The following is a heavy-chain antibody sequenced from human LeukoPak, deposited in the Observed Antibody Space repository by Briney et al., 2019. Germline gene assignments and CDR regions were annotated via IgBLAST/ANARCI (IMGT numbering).Heavy chain of an antibody. V-gene: IGHV3-66*01. J-gene: IGHJ4*02. CDR2: IYSGGST. CDR1: GFTVSSNY. Sequence: GGSLRLSCAASGFTVSSNYMSWVRQAPGKGLEWVSVIYSGGSTYYADSVKGRFTISRDNSKNTPYLQMNSLRAEDTAVYYCARDPRAMGHFDYWGQGTLVTVSS. D-gene: IGHD5-18*01. CDR3: ARDPRAMGHFDY.